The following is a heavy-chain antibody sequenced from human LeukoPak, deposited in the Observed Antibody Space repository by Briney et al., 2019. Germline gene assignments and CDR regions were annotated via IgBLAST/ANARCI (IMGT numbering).Heavy chain of an antibody. CDR2: IYYSGST. V-gene: IGHV4-59*08. J-gene: IGHJ6*02. Sequence: SETLSLTCAVYGGSFSGYYWSWIRQPPGKGLEWIGYIYYSGSTNYNPSLKSRVTISVDTSKNQFSLKLSSVTAADTAVYYCARLPLDIVATYGMDVWGQGTTVTVSS. D-gene: IGHD5-12*01. CDR1: GGSFSGYY. CDR3: ARLPLDIVATYGMDV.